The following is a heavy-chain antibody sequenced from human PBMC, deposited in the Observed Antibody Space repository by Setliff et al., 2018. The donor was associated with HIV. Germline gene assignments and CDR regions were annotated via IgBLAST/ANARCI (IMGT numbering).Heavy chain of an antibody. CDR2: IYYNGSP. CDR1: GASIGSSHYY. CDR3: ARHCGYSPGQICYYYLDI. J-gene: IGHJ6*03. V-gene: IGHV4-39*01. D-gene: IGHD5-18*01. Sequence: KPSETLSLTCSVSGASIGSSHYYWGWIRQPPGKGLEWVASIYYNGSPFYNPSLKSRVTISVDTSKNQFSLNLSSVTAADTAVYYCARHCGYSPGQICYYYLDIWGKGTTVTSP.